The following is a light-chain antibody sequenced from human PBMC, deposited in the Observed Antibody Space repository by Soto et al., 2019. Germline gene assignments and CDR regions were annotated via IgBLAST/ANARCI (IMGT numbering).Light chain of an antibody. CDR3: HQRQSWPRT. J-gene: IGKJ1*01. V-gene: IGKV3-11*01. CDR2: DAS. Sequence: EIVLTQSPATLSLSPGERATLSCRASQSVPRNYLAWYQQKPGQAPRLLIYDASNRATGIPARFSASGSGTDFTLTISDVQPEDFALYYCHQRQSWPRTFGQGTKVDI. CDR1: QSVPRNY.